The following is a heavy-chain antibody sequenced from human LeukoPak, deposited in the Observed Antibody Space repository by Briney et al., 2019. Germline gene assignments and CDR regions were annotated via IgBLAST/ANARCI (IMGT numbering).Heavy chain of an antibody. CDR1: GDSISGYY. CDR3: ARLLQDSSGYYYYYYGMDV. Sequence: SETLTLTCNVSGDSISGYYWSWIRQPPGKGLEWIGEINHSGSTNYNPSLKSRVTISVDTSKNQFSLKLSSVTAADTAVYYCARLLQDSSGYYYYYYGMDVWGQGTTVTVSS. V-gene: IGHV4-34*01. J-gene: IGHJ6*02. D-gene: IGHD3-22*01. CDR2: INHSGST.